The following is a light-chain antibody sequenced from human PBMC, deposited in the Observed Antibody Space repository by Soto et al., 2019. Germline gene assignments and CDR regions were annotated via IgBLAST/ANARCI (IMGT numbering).Light chain of an antibody. Sequence: EIVLALSSAAMSVSPRERVTLSCRASQRISSNLAWYQQKPGQAPRLLIYGASTRATGRPVRFSGSGSGTEVSLTISSRESEDFAIYYCQHYNNWPMYTFGQGTRLEIK. CDR2: GAS. J-gene: IGKJ5*01. CDR1: QRISSN. CDR3: QHYNNWPMYT. V-gene: IGKV3-15*01.